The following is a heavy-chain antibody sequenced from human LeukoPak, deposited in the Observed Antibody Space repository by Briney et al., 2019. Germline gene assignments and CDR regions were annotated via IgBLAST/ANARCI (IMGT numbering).Heavy chain of an antibody. V-gene: IGHV3-66*01. CDR2: IYSGGSA. CDR3: AKDLDTTVVQKGYDP. D-gene: IGHD5-18*01. CDR1: GFTVSSSY. J-gene: IGHJ5*02. Sequence: GGSLRLSCAASGFTVSSSYMTWVRQAPGKGLEWVSVIYSGGSADYADSVKGRFTISRDNSKNTLYLQMNGPRAEDTAVYYCAKDLDTTVVQKGYDPWGQGTLVTVSS.